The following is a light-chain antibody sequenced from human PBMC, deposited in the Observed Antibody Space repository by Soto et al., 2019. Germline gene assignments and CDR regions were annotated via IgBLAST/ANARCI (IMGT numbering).Light chain of an antibody. Sequence: QSVLTQPASVSGSPGQSITISCTGSISDIGSYNLVSWYQQHPGKAPKLMIYEGNKRPSGVSNRFSGSRSGNTASLTISGLQAEDEADYYCSSYTSSSALIFGGGTKVTVL. CDR3: SSYTSSSALI. V-gene: IGLV2-14*02. J-gene: IGLJ2*01. CDR1: ISDIGSYNL. CDR2: EGN.